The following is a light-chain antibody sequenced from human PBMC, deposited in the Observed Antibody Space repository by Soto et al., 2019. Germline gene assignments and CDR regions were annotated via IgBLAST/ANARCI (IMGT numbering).Light chain of an antibody. Sequence: QSVLTQPASVSGSPGQSITISCTGTTSDIGHYNYVSWYQQYPGKAPKLFIYEVSNRPSGVSNRFSGSKSGNTASLTISGRQPEDEADYYCSSYTRNSTYVFGTGTKVTV. V-gene: IGLV2-14*01. CDR1: TSDIGHYNY. CDR3: SSYTRNSTYV. J-gene: IGLJ1*01. CDR2: EVS.